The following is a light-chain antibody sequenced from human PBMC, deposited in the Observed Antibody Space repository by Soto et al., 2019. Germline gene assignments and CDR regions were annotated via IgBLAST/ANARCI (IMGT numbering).Light chain of an antibody. Sequence: SSELTQPPSVSVSPGQTASITCSGDKLGDKYACWYQQKPGQSPVPVIYQDSKRPSGIPERFSGSNSGNTATLTISGTQAMDEADYYCQAWDSSTRVVFGGGTKLTVL. CDR2: QDS. CDR3: QAWDSSTRVV. CDR1: KLGDKY. J-gene: IGLJ2*01. V-gene: IGLV3-1*01.